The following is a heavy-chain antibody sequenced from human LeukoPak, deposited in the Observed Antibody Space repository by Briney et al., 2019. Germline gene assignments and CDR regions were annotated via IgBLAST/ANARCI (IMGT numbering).Heavy chain of an antibody. Sequence: GRSLRLSCTVSGFRFGDYAMNWVRQAPGKGLEWVGFIRSKAYGGTTEYAASVRGRFNILRDGSKSIAYLQMNSLKTEDTAMYYCTREVSGWSLGDAFDIWGQGTMVTVSS. V-gene: IGHV3-49*04. D-gene: IGHD6-19*01. J-gene: IGHJ3*02. CDR3: TREVSGWSLGDAFDI. CDR2: IRSKAYGGTT. CDR1: GFRFGDYA.